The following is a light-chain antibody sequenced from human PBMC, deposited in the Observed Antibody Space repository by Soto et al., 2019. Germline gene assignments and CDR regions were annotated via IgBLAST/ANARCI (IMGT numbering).Light chain of an antibody. CDR2: DAS. Sequence: AIRMTQSPSSLSASTGDRVTITCRASQGISSYLAWYQQKPGKAPKLLIYDASNLETGVPSRFSGSGSGTDFTLTISSLQPEDFATYYCQQSYSSPITFGQGTRLEIK. CDR1: QGISSY. V-gene: IGKV1-8*01. J-gene: IGKJ5*01. CDR3: QQSYSSPIT.